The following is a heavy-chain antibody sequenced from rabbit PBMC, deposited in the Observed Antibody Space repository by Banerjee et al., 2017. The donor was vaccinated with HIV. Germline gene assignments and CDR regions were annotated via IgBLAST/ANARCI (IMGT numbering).Heavy chain of an antibody. CDR2: IYGGSSGST. Sequence: QEQLEESGGDLVKPGASLTLTCTASGLDFSSSYWMCWVRQAPGKGLEWIACIYGGSSGSTYYASWAKGRFTISKTSSTTVTLQMTSLTAADTATYFCARDTDDDDGDSYYLEFWGQGTLVTVS. CDR1: GLDFSSSYW. D-gene: IGHD2-1*01. J-gene: IGHJ6*01. CDR3: ARDTDDDDGDSYYLEF. V-gene: IGHV1S45*01.